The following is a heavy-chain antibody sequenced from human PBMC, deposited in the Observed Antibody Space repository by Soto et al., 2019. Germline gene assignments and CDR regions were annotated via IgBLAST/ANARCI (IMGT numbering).Heavy chain of an antibody. Sequence: SETLSLTCTVSGGSISSYYWSWIRQPAGKGLEWIGRIYTSGSTNYNPSLKSRVTMSVDTSKNQFSLKLSSVTAADTAVYYCAREEEIVVVVAATLYYYYGMDVWGHGTTVTVSS. CDR3: AREEEIVVVVAATLYYYYGMDV. CDR2: IYTSGST. D-gene: IGHD2-15*01. V-gene: IGHV4-4*07. J-gene: IGHJ6*02. CDR1: GGSISSYY.